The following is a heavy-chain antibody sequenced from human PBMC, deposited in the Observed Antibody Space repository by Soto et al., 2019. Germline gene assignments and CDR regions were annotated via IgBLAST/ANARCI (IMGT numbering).Heavy chain of an antibody. V-gene: IGHV4-30-2*01. CDR2: INHLETT. CDR3: ARGGVSDSFDY. D-gene: IGHD2-8*01. J-gene: IGHJ4*02. Sequence: QLQLHETGSGLVKPSQTLSLTCTVSGASITSGGYSLSWIRQTPGKGLEWIGYINHLETTFYNPTCESRLTLSIDTSKNKFSLNLNSMSAADRAVYFCARGGVSDSFDYWGQGILVTVSS. CDR1: GASITSGGYS.